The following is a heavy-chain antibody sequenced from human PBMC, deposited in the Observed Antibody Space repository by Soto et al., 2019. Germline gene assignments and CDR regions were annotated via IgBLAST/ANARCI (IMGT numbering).Heavy chain of an antibody. CDR3: ARVHLWYGYFDY. D-gene: IGHD3-10*01. J-gene: IGHJ4*02. CDR2: IYYSGST. CDR1: GGSISSGDYY. V-gene: IGHV4-30-4*01. Sequence: SETLFLTCTVSGGSISSGDYYWSWIRQPPGKGLEWIGYIYYSGSTYYNPSLKSRVTISVDTSKNQFSLKLSSVTAADTAVYYCARVHLWYGYFDYWGQGTLVTVSS.